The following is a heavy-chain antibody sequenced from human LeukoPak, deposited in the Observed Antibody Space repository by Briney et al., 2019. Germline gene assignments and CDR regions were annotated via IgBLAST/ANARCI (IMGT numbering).Heavy chain of an antibody. Sequence: ASVKVSCKASGYTFTGYYMHWVRQAPGQGLEWMGWINPNSGGTNYAQKFQGRVTMTRDTSISTAYMELSRLRSDDTAVYYCARVVVGATRHRSRGWFDPWGQGTLVTVSS. CDR3: ARVVVGATRHRSRGWFDP. J-gene: IGHJ5*02. V-gene: IGHV1-2*02. D-gene: IGHD1-26*01. CDR1: GYTFTGYY. CDR2: INPNSGGT.